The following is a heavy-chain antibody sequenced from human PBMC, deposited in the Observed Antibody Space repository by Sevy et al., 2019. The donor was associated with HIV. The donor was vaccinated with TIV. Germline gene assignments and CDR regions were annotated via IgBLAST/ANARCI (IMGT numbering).Heavy chain of an antibody. CDR2: IGYDGNNK. CDR1: GFTPSTYG. V-gene: IGHV3-33*01. J-gene: IGHJ4*02. Sequence: GGSLRLSCAGSGFTPSTYGMHWVRQAPGKGLEWVAVIGYDGNNKYYAGSVKGRFTISRDNSKNTLFLQMDSLRAEDTAVSYCARDPRMYGDYLLAYFDYWGQGALVTVSS. CDR3: ARDPRMYGDYLLAYFDY. D-gene: IGHD2-8*01.